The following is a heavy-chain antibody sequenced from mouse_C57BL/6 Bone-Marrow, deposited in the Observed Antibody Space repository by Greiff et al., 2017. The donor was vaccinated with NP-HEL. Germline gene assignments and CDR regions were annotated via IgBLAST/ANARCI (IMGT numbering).Heavy chain of an antibody. CDR1: GYTFTSYW. CDR2: IYPSDSET. CDR3: AREDYGSSSWYFDV. J-gene: IGHJ1*03. Sequence: VQLQQSGAELVRPGSSVKLSCKASGYTFTSYWMDWVKQRPGQGLEWIGNIYPSDSETHYNQKFKDKATLTVDKSSSTAYMQLSSLTSEDSAVYYCAREDYGSSSWYFDVWGTGTTVTVSS. V-gene: IGHV1-61*01. D-gene: IGHD1-1*01.